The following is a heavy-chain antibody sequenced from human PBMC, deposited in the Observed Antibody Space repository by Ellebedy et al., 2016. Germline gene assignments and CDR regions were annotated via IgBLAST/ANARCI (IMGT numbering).Heavy chain of an antibody. V-gene: IGHV3-11*01. J-gene: IGHJ4*02. Sequence: GGSLRLSXAASGFTFSDYYMSWIRQAPGKGLEWVSYISSSGSTIYYADSVKGRFTISRDNAKNSLYLQMNSLRAEDTAVYYCARDISRYNWNDGDYWGQGTLVTVSS. CDR3: ARDISRYNWNDGDY. CDR2: ISSSGSTI. D-gene: IGHD1-1*01. CDR1: GFTFSDYY.